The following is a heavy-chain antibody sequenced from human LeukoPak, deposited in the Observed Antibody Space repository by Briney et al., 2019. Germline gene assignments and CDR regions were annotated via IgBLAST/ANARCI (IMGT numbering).Heavy chain of an antibody. J-gene: IGHJ5*02. Sequence: SETLSLTCAVYGGSFSGYYWSWIRQPPGKGLEWIGEINHSGSTNYNPSLKSRVTISVDTSKNQFSLKLSSVTAADTAVYYCARDTHLLWWLRGGGWFDPWGQGTLVTVSS. CDR2: INHSGST. D-gene: IGHD2-21*01. CDR3: ARDTHLLWWLRGGGWFDP. V-gene: IGHV4-34*01. CDR1: GGSFSGYY.